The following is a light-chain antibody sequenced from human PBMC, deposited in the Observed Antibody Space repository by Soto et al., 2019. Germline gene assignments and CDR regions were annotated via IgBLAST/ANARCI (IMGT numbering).Light chain of an antibody. V-gene: IGLV1-40*01. J-gene: IGLJ2*01. CDR3: QSYDTSLSGSVV. CDR1: SSNIGTGYD. CDR2: GHN. Sequence: QSALTQPPSVSGAPGQRVTISCTGSSSNIGTGYDVHWYQQLPGTAPKLLIYGHNNRPSGVPDRFSASKSGTSASLAITGLQAEDEADYYCQSYDTSLSGSVVFGGGTQLTVL.